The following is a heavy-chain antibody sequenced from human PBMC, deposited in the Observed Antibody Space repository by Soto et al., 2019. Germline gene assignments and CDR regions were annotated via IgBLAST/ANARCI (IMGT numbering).Heavy chain of an antibody. Sequence: KPSETLSLTCAVYGGSFSGYYWSWIRQPPGKGLEWIGEINHSGSTNYNPSLKSRVTISVDTSKNQFSLKLSSVTAADTAVYYCARSPHDSSGYYNYWGQGTLVTVSS. J-gene: IGHJ4*02. D-gene: IGHD3-22*01. V-gene: IGHV4-34*01. CDR3: ARSPHDSSGYYNY. CDR1: GGSFSGYY. CDR2: INHSGST.